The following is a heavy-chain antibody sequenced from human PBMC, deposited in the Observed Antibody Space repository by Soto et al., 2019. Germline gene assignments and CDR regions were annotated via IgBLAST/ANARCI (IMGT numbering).Heavy chain of an antibody. CDR3: ARDNPTGGVGYYYYGMDV. D-gene: IGHD1-26*01. CDR1: GGSISSGGYY. J-gene: IGHJ6*02. CDR2: IYHSGST. Sequence: TSETLSLTCTVSGGSISSGGYYWSWIRQHPGKGLEWIGYIYHSGSTYYNPSLKSRVTISVDTSKNQFSLKLSSVTAADTAVYYCARDNPTGGVGYYYYGMDVWGQGTTVTVSS. V-gene: IGHV4-31*03.